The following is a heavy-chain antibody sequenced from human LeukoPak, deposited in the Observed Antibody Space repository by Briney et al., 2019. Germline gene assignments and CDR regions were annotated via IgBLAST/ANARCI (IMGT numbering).Heavy chain of an antibody. V-gene: IGHV4-39*01. D-gene: IGHD3-10*01. CDR2: YSGST. CDR1: GGSISSSSYY. CDR3: ARSTYGAGSKPYWVDY. J-gene: IGHJ4*02. Sequence: SETLSLTCTVSGGSISSSSYYWAWIRQPPGKGMEYIGSYSGSTYNNPSLKSRVTISVDTSKKQFSLKLSSVTAADTAVYFCARSTYGAGSKPYWVDYWGQGTLVTVSS.